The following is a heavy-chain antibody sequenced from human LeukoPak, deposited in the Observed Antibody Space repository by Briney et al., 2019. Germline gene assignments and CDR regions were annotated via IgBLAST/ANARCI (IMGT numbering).Heavy chain of an antibody. CDR1: GFTFSSYG. CDR3: AKDQPRYYDSSGYYGAFDI. D-gene: IGHD3-22*01. J-gene: IGHJ3*02. Sequence: GGSLRLSCAASGFTFSSYGMNWVRQAPGKGLEWVSAISGSGGSTYYADSVKGRFTISRDNSKNTLYLQMNSLRAEDTAVYYCAKDQPRYYDSSGYYGAFDIWGQGTMVTVSS. V-gene: IGHV3-23*01. CDR2: ISGSGGST.